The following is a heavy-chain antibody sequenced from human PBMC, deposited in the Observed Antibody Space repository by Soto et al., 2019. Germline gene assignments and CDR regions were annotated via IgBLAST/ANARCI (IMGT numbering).Heavy chain of an antibody. J-gene: IGHJ6*02. CDR1: GFTFSSYG. D-gene: IGHD6-25*01. Sequence: QVQLVDSGGGVVQPGRSLRLSCAASGFTFSSYGMHWVRQAPGKGLEWVAVISYDGSNKYYADSVKGRFTISRDNSKNTLYLQMNSLRAEDTAVYYCAKDRRPNYYYGMDVWGQGTTVTVSS. V-gene: IGHV3-30*18. CDR2: ISYDGSNK. CDR3: AKDRRPNYYYGMDV.